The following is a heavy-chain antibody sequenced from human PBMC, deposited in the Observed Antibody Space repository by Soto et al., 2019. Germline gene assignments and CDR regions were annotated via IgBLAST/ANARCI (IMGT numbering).Heavy chain of an antibody. J-gene: IGHJ6*03. CDR3: ARRRSITMVRGVRFYYYYMDG. Sequence: SETLSLTCTVSGGSISSSSYYWGWIRQPPGKGLEWIGSIYYSGSTYYNPSLKSRVTISVDTSKNQFSLKLSSVTAADTAVYYCARRRSITMVRGVRFYYYYMDGWGKGTTVTVSS. D-gene: IGHD3-10*01. CDR2: IYYSGST. CDR1: GGSISSSSYY. V-gene: IGHV4-39*01.